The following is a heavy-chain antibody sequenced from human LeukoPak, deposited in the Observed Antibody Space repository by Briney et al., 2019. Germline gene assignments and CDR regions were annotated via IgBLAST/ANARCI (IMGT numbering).Heavy chain of an antibody. CDR1: GYTFTSYG. D-gene: IGHD5-18*01. CDR3: ARDRSGYSYAYGGGDY. CDR2: ISAYNGNT. V-gene: IGHV1-18*01. Sequence: ASVKVSCKASGYTFTSYGISWVRQAPGQGLEWMGWISAYNGNTNYAQKLQGRVTMTTDTSTSTAYMELRSLRSDDAAVYYCARDRSGYSYAYGGGDYWGQGTLVTVSS. J-gene: IGHJ4*02.